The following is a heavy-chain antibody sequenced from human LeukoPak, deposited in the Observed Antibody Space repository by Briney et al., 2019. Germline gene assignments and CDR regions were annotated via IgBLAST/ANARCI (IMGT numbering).Heavy chain of an antibody. CDR3: AREPLAH. J-gene: IGHJ4*02. CDR2: ISYEGSNK. D-gene: IGHD3-3*02. Sequence: GGPLRLCRAASGFTFSSYAMHRLHQAPGRGLERGAVISYEGSNKYSADTVRVRFTISRDNSKNTLYLQMNSLRAEDTAVYYCAREPLAHWGQGTLVTVSS. CDR1: GFTFSSYA. V-gene: IGHV3-30*04.